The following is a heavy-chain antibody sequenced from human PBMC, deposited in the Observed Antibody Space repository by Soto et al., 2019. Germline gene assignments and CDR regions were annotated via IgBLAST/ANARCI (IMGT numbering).Heavy chain of an antibody. J-gene: IGHJ4*02. CDR3: ARYRREAVAGYTLDN. D-gene: IGHD6-13*01. CDR1: GGAISGYY. V-gene: IGHV4-4*07. Sequence: SETLSLTCTVSGGAISGYYWTWIRQPAGKGLEWIGRIYSSGGTKYNPSLKSRVDMSLDMSKNQFSLRLSSVTAADTAVYYCARYRREAVAGYTLDNWGQGILVT. CDR2: IYSSGGT.